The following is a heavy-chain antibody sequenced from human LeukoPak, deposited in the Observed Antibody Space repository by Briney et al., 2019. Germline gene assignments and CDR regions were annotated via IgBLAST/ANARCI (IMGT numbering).Heavy chain of an antibody. CDR3: ARERYSYGYEGYMDV. CDR2: INHSGST. D-gene: IGHD5-18*01. CDR1: GGSFSGYY. V-gene: IGHV4-34*01. J-gene: IGHJ6*03. Sequence: SETLSLTCAVYGGSFSGYYWSWIRQPPGKGLEWIGEINHSGSTNYNPSLKSRVTISVDTSKNQFSLKLSSVTAADTAVYYCARERYSYGYEGYMDVWGKGTTVTISS.